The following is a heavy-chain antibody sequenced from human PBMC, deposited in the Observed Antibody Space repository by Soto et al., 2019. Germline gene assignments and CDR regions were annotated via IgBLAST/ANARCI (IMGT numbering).Heavy chain of an antibody. J-gene: IGHJ4*02. V-gene: IGHV4-4*02. CDR2: IYHSGST. Sequence: PAETLSLTCAVSGGSISSSNWWRGVRQPPGKGLEGIGEIYHSGSTNYNPSLKSRVTISVDKSKNQLSLQLSTVTAADTAVYYCAGSTGSGSYYDYWGQGTLVTVSS. D-gene: IGHD3-10*01. CDR3: AGSTGSGSYYDY. CDR1: GGSISSSNW.